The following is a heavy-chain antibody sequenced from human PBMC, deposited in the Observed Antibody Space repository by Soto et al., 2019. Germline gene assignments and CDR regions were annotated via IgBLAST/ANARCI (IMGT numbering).Heavy chain of an antibody. V-gene: IGHV5-51*01. J-gene: IGHJ4*02. Sequence: GESLKISCKGSGYSFITHWIAWVRQMPGRGLEWMGIIYPGDSDTRYSPSFLGQVTISADKSLTTVYLQWSSLKASDAAIYSCVRRGDDYSLDYWGQGTLVTVSS. CDR1: GYSFITHW. CDR2: IYPGDSDT. CDR3: VRRGDDYSLDY. D-gene: IGHD4-4*01.